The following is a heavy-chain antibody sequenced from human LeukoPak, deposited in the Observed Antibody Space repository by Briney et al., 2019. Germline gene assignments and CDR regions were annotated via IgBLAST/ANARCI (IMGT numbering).Heavy chain of an antibody. D-gene: IGHD6-13*01. J-gene: IGHJ4*02. CDR2: ISGSGGST. Sequence: PGGSLRLSCAASGFTFSSYAMSWVRQAPGKGLEWVSAISGSGGSTYYADSVKGRFTISRDNSKNTLYLQMNSLRAEDTAVYYCAKDLEYSIAAAGTFDYRGQGTLVTVSS. CDR1: GFTFSSYA. CDR3: AKDLEYSIAAAGTFDY. V-gene: IGHV3-23*01.